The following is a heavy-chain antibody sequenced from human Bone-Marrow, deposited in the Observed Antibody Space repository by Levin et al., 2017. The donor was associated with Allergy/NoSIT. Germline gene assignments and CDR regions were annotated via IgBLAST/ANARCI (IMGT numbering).Heavy chain of an antibody. D-gene: IGHD6-13*01. J-gene: IGHJ5*02. CDR1: GYTLTELS. V-gene: IGHV1-24*01. CDR2: FDPEDGET. Sequence: VASVKVSCKVSGYTLTELSMHWVRQAPGKGLEWMGGFDPEDGETIYAQKFQGRVTMTEDTYTDTAYMELSSLRSEDTAVYYCATAASEWPWYHNWFDPWGQGTLVTVSS. CDR3: ATAASEWPWYHNWFDP.